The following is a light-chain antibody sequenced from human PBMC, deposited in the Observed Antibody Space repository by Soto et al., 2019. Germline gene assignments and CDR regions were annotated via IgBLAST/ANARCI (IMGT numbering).Light chain of an antibody. J-gene: IGKJ2*01. V-gene: IGKV3-15*01. Sequence: EIVMTQSPATLSVSPGERATLSCRASQSVSSNLAWYQQKPGQAPRLLIYGASTRATGIPARFSGSGSGTEFTLTISSLQSEDFAVYYCQQYKNWPYTFGQGIKLEIK. CDR3: QQYKNWPYT. CDR1: QSVSSN. CDR2: GAS.